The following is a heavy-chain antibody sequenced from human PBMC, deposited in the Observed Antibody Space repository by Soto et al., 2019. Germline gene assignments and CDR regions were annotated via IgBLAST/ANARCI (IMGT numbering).Heavy chain of an antibody. CDR1: GFSLSNYN. CDR2: ISTTTVYL. V-gene: IGHV3-21*01. J-gene: IGHJ5*01. CDR3: AREGTLKPFYS. Sequence: GSLRLDCVVAGFSLSNYNRHWVRQAPGKGLEWVSHISTTTVYLHYEDSVKVRFNISTDKANNSVYMQMDSVRVEDTAAYYCAREGTLKPFYSWGQGAMVTVSS.